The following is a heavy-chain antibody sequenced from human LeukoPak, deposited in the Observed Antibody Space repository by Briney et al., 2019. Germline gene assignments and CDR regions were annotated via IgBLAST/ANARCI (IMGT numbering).Heavy chain of an antibody. CDR3: ARTVGAQLGIDY. CDR2: IYSDGST. CDR1: GFPVSSNY. D-gene: IGHD2-2*01. J-gene: IGHJ4*02. V-gene: IGHV3-53*01. Sequence: PGGSLRLSCAASGFPVSSNYMSWDRQAPGKGLEWLAVIYSDGSTYYTASVKGRLTITRDNPKNKLYLTMNSLRAEDTAVYYCARTVGAQLGIDYWGQGTLVTVSS.